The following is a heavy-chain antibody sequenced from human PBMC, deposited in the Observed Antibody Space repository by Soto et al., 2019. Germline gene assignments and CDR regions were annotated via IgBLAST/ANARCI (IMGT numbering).Heavy chain of an antibody. D-gene: IGHD3-10*01. CDR3: AKKVNSGPGSQYFDY. J-gene: IGHJ4*02. CDR1: GFTFSSYS. CDR2: SGGDDGTT. V-gene: IGHV3-23*01. Sequence: EVQLLESGGGLVQPGGSLRLSCAASGFTFSSYSMSWVRQAPGKGLEWVSGFRSGGDDGTTHYADSVKGRFTISRDNSKNTLFLQMDSLRAEDTAIYYCAKKVNSGPGSQYFDYWGQGTLDTVSS.